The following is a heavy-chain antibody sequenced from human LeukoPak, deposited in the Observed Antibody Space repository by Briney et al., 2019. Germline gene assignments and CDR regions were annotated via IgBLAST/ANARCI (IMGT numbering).Heavy chain of an antibody. Sequence: SETLSLTCTVSGGSISSYYWSWIRQPPGKGLEWVGYIYYSRSTNYNPSLKNRVTISVDTSKNQVALNLSSVTAADTAVYYCARAYSGGYFDSWGQGTLVTVSS. V-gene: IGHV4-59*08. D-gene: IGHD6-19*01. J-gene: IGHJ4*02. CDR2: IYYSRST. CDR3: ARAYSGGYFDS. CDR1: GGSISSYY.